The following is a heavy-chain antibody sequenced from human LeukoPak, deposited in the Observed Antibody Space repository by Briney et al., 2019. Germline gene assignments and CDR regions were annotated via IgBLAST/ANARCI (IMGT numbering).Heavy chain of an antibody. CDR1: GGTFSSYA. Sequence: SVKVSCKASGGTFSSYAISWVRQAPGQGLEWMGRIIPILGIANYAQKFQGRVTITADKSTSTAYMELSSLRSEDTAVYYCARVGHNYANWFDPWGQGTLVTVSS. CDR2: IIPILGIA. CDR3: ARVGHNYANWFDP. J-gene: IGHJ5*02. D-gene: IGHD4-11*01. V-gene: IGHV1-69*04.